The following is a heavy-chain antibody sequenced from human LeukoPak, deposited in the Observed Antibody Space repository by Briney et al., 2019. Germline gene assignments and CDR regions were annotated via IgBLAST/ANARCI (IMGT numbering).Heavy chain of an antibody. Sequence: ASVKVSCKASGYSFINYGISWLRQARGQGLEWMGWTSGDNVNTYYAQKFLGRVIMTTETSTTTAYMELRSLRPDDTAVYYCARDWEWKAARNLFDPWGQGTRVTVSS. CDR1: GYSFINYG. V-gene: IGHV1-18*01. D-gene: IGHD6-6*01. CDR3: ARDWEWKAARNLFDP. CDR2: TSGDNVNT. J-gene: IGHJ5*02.